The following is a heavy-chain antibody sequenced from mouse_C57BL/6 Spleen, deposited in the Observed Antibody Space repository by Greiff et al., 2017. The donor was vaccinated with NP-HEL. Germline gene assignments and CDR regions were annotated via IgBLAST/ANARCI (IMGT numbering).Heavy chain of an antibody. CDR3: AREDYYGSSYEYFDV. CDR2: IYPSDSGT. J-gene: IGHJ1*03. D-gene: IGHD1-1*01. V-gene: IGHV1-61*01. CDR1: GYTFTSYW. Sequence: QVQLQQPGAELVRPGSSVKLSCKASGYTFTSYWMDWVKQRPGQGLEWIGNIYPSDSGTHYNQKFKDKATLTVDKSSSTAYMQLSSLTSEDSAVYYCAREDYYGSSYEYFDVWGTGTTVTVSS.